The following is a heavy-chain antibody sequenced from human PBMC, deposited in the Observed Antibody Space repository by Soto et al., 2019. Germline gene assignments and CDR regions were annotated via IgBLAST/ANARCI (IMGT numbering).Heavy chain of an antibody. J-gene: IGHJ6*02. CDR2: IFYTGST. D-gene: IGHD5-12*01. CDR3: ARGSDFIYYYGTDV. Sequence: QVQLQESGPGLVKPSETLSLTCTVSGGSISSDFWSWIRQPPGKGLEWIGYIFYTGSTNYNPSLKSRVNIPVDTSKNHFSLEVRSVIAADMAVYYCARGSDFIYYYGTDVSGQGTTVTVSS. CDR1: GGSISSDF. V-gene: IGHV4-59*01.